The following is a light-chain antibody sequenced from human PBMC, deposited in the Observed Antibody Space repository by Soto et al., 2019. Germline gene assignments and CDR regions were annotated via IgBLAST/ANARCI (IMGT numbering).Light chain of an antibody. Sequence: EIVLTQSLGTLSLSPGERATLSCRASQSVTRSYLAWYQQKPGQAPRLLIYGASSRATGIPHRFSGSGSDTHFTFTISTLKPKDFAVDCCQQSEISPFTFGQWTTLAIK. CDR2: GAS. CDR3: QQSEISPFT. J-gene: IGKJ2*01. V-gene: IGKV3-20*01. CDR1: QSVTRSY.